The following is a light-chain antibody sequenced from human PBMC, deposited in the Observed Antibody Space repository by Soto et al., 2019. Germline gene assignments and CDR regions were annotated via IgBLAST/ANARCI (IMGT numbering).Light chain of an antibody. CDR1: QTVGTN. J-gene: IGKJ3*01. Sequence: VLMTQSPATLSVSPGEGATLSCRASQTVGTNLAWYQQKPGQAPRLLISGASTRATGVPARFSGSGSGTEFTLTITSLQSEDFAVYYCQQYFRWPPTFGPGTKVDLK. V-gene: IGKV3-15*01. CDR3: QQYFRWPPT. CDR2: GAS.